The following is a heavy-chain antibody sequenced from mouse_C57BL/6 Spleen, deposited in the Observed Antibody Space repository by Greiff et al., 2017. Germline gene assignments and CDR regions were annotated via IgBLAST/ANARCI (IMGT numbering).Heavy chain of an antibody. J-gene: IGHJ4*01. CDR3: ARCYAMDY. CDR2: INPNSGGT. CDR1: GYTFTDYY. Sequence: VQLQQSGPELVQPGASVKISCKASGYTFTDYYMNWVKQSPGKSLEWIGDINPNSGGTSYNQKFKGKATLTVDKSSSTAYMELRSLTSEDSAFYYCARCYAMDYWGQGTSVTVSS. V-gene: IGHV1-26*01.